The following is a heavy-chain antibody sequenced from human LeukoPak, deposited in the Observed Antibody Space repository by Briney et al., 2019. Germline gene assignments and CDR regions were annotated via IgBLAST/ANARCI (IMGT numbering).Heavy chain of an antibody. D-gene: IGHD6-13*01. CDR2: IYSGGST. J-gene: IGHJ5*02. V-gene: IGHV3-53*01. CDR1: GFTVSSNY. CDR3: ARLKYSSSWYTVSWFDP. Sequence: GGSLRLSCAASGFTVSSNYMSWVRQAPGKGLEWVSVIYSGGSTYYADSVKGRFTISRDNSKNTLCLQMNSLRAEDTAVYYCARLKYSSSWYTVSWFDPWGQGTLVTVSS.